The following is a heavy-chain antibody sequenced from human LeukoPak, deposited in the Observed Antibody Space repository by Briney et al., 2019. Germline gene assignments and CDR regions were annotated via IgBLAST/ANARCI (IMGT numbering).Heavy chain of an antibody. CDR2: ISSSGTYI. J-gene: IGHJ4*02. CDR1: GFPFSSYT. D-gene: IGHD3-10*01. CDR3: ARAVGSGSSFDY. V-gene: IGHV3-21*01. Sequence: GGSLRLSCAASGFPFSSYTMNWGRQAPGKGLEWVSSISSSGTYIYYADSVKGRFTISRDNARNSLYLQMNSLRVEDTAVYYCARAVGSGSSFDYWGQGTLVTVSS.